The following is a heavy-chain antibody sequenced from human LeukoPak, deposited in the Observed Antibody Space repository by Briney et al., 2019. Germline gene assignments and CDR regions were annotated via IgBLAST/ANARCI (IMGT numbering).Heavy chain of an antibody. V-gene: IGHV3-30*18. Sequence: GGTLRLSCTASGLIFSDYGMHWVRQAPGKGLEWVALISYDGSNKYYADSVKGRFTISRDNSKNTLYLQMNSLRADDTAMYYCAKDPRAAGPYYYYYYMDVWGQGTTVTVSS. CDR3: AKDPRAAGPYYYYYYMDV. CDR2: ISYDGSNK. CDR1: GLIFSDYG. D-gene: IGHD6-13*01. J-gene: IGHJ6*03.